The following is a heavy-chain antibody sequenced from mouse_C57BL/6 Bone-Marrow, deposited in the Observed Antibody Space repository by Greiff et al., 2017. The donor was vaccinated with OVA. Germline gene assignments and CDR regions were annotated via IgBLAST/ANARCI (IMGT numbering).Heavy chain of an antibody. CDR2: ISSGSSTN. CDR3: ARFDGYWFAY. J-gene: IGHJ3*01. V-gene: IGHV5-17*01. Sequence: EVKVVESGGGLVKPGGSLKLSCAASGFTFSDYGMHWVRQAPEKGLEWVAYISSGSSTNYYADTVKGRFTISRDTAKNILFLQMTSLRSEDTAMYYCARFDGYWFAYWGQGTLVTVSA. D-gene: IGHD2-3*01. CDR1: GFTFSDYG.